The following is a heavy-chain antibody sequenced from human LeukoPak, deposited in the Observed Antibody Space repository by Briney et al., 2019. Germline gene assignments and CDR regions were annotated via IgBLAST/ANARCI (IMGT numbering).Heavy chain of an antibody. D-gene: IGHD1-7*01. CDR3: ARDDGGDWNYDY. CDR2: ISRSSTTI. J-gene: IGHJ4*02. CDR1: GFTFSTYH. Sequence: PGGSLRLSCAAASGFTFSTYHINWVRQAPGKGLEWVSYISRSSTTIYYADSVKGRFTISRDNSKNTLYLQMNSLRAEDTAVYYCARDDGGDWNYDYWGQGTLVTVSS. V-gene: IGHV3-48*01.